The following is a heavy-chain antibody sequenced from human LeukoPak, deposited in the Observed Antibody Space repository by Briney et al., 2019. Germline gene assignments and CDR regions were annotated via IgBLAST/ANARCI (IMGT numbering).Heavy chain of an antibody. Sequence: PSETLSLTCIVSGGSISSSSNYYWGWIRQPPGKGLEWIGYIYYSGSTNYNPSLKSRVTISVDTSKNQFSLKLSSVTAADTAVYYCARSPYYMDVWGKGTTVTVSS. CDR3: ARSPYYMDV. CDR1: GGSISSSSNYY. V-gene: IGHV4-61*05. J-gene: IGHJ6*03. CDR2: IYYSGST.